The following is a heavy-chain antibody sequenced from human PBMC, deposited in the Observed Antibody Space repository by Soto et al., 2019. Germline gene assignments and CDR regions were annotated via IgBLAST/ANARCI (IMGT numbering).Heavy chain of an antibody. CDR1: GFTFSSYA. V-gene: IGHV3-23*02. J-gene: IGHJ4*02. D-gene: IGHD3-22*01. Sequence: PGRSLRLSCAASGFTFSSYAMSWVRQASGKRLGWVSAFSGRGGSTYSEVSVTGRCTISRDNCNNTLYLKMNSLRAEDTAVYYCAPPGAGYYEDATPPAFDYWGQGTLVTVSS. CDR2: FSGRGGST. CDR3: APPGAGYYEDATPPAFDY.